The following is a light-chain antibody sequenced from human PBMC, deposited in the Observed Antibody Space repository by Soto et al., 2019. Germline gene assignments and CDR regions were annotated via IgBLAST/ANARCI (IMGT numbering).Light chain of an antibody. CDR2: EAS. V-gene: IGKV1-5*03. CDR1: QSSSRW. J-gene: IGKJ2*01. CDR3: QQYNDSFPYT. Sequence: DIQMTQSPSTLSASVGDRVTITCRASQSSSRWLAWYQQKPGTAPKLLIYEASTLESGVPSRFSGSRSGTEFTLTVSSLQPDDFATHYCQQYNDSFPYTFGQGTKLEIK.